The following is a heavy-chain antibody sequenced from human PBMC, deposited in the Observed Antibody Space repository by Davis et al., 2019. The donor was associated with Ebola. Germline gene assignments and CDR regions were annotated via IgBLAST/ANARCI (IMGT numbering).Heavy chain of an antibody. Sequence: GESLKISCAASGFTFDSYWMSWVRQAPGKGLEWVANKKEDGSERYYVDSVKGRFTISRDNAKNSLYVQMNSLRAEDTAVYYCARDTPAAGTDYWGQGTLVTVSS. CDR1: GFTFDSYW. V-gene: IGHV3-7*01. D-gene: IGHD6-13*01. CDR2: KKEDGSER. CDR3: ARDTPAAGTDY. J-gene: IGHJ4*02.